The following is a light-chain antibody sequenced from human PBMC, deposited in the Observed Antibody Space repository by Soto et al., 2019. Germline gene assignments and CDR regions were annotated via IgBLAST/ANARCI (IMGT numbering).Light chain of an antibody. CDR1: QSVGRDY. Sequence: EIVLTQSPGTLSLSPGESVTLSCRASQSVGRDYLAWFQHKPGQAPRLLVHHASTRATGVPDRFSGSGSGTDFTFTVSRLEPEDFAVYYCQLYSGSPMYTFGQGTRLDVK. V-gene: IGKV3-20*01. J-gene: IGKJ2*01. CDR2: HAS. CDR3: QLYSGSPMYT.